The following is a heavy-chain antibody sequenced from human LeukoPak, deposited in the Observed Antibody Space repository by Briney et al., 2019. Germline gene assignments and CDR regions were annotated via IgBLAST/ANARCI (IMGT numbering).Heavy chain of an antibody. CDR3: ARDRGDYYGSGSYGY. D-gene: IGHD3-10*01. V-gene: IGHV3-33*01. CDR1: GFTFSSYG. J-gene: IGHJ4*02. CDR2: IWYDGSNK. Sequence: GGSLRLSCAASGFTFSSYGMHWVRQAPGKGLEWVAVIWYDGSNKYYADSVKGRFTISRDNSKNTLYLQMNSLRAEDTAVYYCARDRGDYYGSGSYGYWGQGTLVTVSS.